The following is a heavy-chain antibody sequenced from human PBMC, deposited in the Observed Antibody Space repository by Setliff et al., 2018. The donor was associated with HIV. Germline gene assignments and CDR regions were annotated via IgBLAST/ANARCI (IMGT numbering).Heavy chain of an antibody. D-gene: IGHD2-8*01. V-gene: IGHV4-34*01. Sequence: SSETLSLTCTVSGGSISSHYWSWIRQSPGKGLEWIGEITDDGTATYTSSLKSRVTISLDTSKKQLSLKVTSVTAADTAIYYCARGRSCESDWCWLYYNYYYGMDVWAQGTAVTVSS. J-gene: IGHJ6*02. CDR2: ITDDGTA. CDR3: ARGRSCESDWCWLYYNYYYGMDV. CDR1: GGSISSHY.